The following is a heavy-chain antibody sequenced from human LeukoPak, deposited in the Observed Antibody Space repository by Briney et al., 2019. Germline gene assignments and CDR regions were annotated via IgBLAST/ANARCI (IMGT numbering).Heavy chain of an antibody. J-gene: IGHJ4*02. Sequence: PGGSLRLSCAASGFTFSSYSMSWVRQAPGKGLEWVSAISGSGGSTYYADSVKGRFTISRDNSKNTLYLQMNSLRAEDTAVYYCAKAGREGPYFDYWGQGTLVTVSS. CDR2: ISGSGGST. CDR3: AKAGREGPYFDY. V-gene: IGHV3-23*01. CDR1: GFTFSSYS.